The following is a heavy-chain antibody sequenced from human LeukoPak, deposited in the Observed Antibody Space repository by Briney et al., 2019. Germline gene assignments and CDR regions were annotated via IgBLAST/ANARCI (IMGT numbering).Heavy chain of an antibody. J-gene: IGHJ4*02. V-gene: IGHV3-23*01. D-gene: IGHD2-15*01. CDR3: AKQLGYCSDGSCYFPY. CDR2: ISNNGGYT. CDR1: GFTFSSYS. Sequence: GGSLRLSCAASGFTFSSYSMNWVRQAPGKGLEWVSAISNNGGYTYHADSAQGRFTISRDNSKSTLCLQMNSLRAEDTAVYYCAKQLGYCSDGSCYFPYWGQGTLVTVSS.